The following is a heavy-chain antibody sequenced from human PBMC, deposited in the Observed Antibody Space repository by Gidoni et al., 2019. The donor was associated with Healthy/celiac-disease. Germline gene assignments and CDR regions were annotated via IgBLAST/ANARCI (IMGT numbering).Heavy chain of an antibody. J-gene: IGHJ4*02. CDR2: IIPILGIA. Sequence: QVQLVQSGAEVKKPGSSVKVSCKASGGTFSSYTISWVRQAPGQGLEWMGRIIPILGIANYAQKFQGRVTITADKSTSTAYMELSSLRSEDTAVYYCARDPLYYDSSGEVHYFDYWGQGTLVTVSS. V-gene: IGHV1-69*08. CDR1: GGTFSSYT. D-gene: IGHD3-22*01. CDR3: ARDPLYYDSSGEVHYFDY.